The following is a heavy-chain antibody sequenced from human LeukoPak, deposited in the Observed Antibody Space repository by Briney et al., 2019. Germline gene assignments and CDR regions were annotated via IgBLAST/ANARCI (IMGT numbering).Heavy chain of an antibody. CDR3: ARTLRYFDWCFDY. V-gene: IGHV4-59*12. J-gene: IGHJ4*02. D-gene: IGHD3-9*01. Sequence: SETLSLTCTVSGGSFSGYYWSWIRQPPGKGLEWIGYIYYSGSTNYNPSLKSRVTISVDTSKNQFSLKLSSVTAADTAVYYCARTLRYFDWCFDYWGQGTLVTVSS. CDR2: IYYSGST. CDR1: GGSFSGYY.